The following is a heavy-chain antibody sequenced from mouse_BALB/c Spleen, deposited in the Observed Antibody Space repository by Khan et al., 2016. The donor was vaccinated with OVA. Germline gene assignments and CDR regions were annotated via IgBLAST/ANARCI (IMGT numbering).Heavy chain of an antibody. J-gene: IGHJ3*01. CDR3: ARLAYYYDSEGFAY. CDR2: VSTGGGYT. CDR1: GFTFSTYG. Sequence: EVELVESGGDLVKPGGSLKLSCAASGFTFSTYGMSWVRQTPDKRLEWVATVSTGGGYTYYPDSVKGRFTISRDNDKNTLYLQMSSLKSDDTAMFYCARLAYYYDSEGFAYWGQGTLVTVSA. V-gene: IGHV5-6*01. D-gene: IGHD1-1*01.